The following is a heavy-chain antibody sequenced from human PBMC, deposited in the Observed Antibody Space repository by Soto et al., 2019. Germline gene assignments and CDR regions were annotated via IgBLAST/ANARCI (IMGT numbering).Heavy chain of an antibody. CDR3: ARDHLRYDFWSGYYLDY. CDR2: IKQDGSEK. J-gene: IGHJ4*02. Sequence: GGSLRLSCAASGFTFSSYWMSWVRQAPGKGLEWVANIKQDGSEKYYVDSVKGRFTISRDNAKNSLYLQMNSLRAEDTAVYYCARDHLRYDFWSGYYLDYWGQGTLVTVSS. V-gene: IGHV3-7*01. CDR1: GFTFSSYW. D-gene: IGHD3-3*01.